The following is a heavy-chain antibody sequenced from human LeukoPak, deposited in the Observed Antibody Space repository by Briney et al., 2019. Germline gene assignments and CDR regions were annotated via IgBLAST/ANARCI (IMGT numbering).Heavy chain of an antibody. CDR3: AREDGYSSGWGEY. Sequence: PSETLSLTCAVSGYPISSGYYWGWIRQPPGKGLEWIGSIYHSGSTYYNPSLKSRVTISVDTSKNQFSLKLSSVTAADTAVYYCAREDGYSSGWGEYWGQGTLVTVSS. D-gene: IGHD6-19*01. CDR2: IYHSGST. CDR1: GYPISSGYY. J-gene: IGHJ4*02. V-gene: IGHV4-38-2*02.